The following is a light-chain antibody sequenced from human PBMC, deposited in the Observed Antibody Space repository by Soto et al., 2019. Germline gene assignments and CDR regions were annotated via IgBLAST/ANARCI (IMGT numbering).Light chain of an antibody. V-gene: IGLV4-69*01. CDR2: INSDGSH. CDR1: SGHSSYA. CDR3: QTWGTGIRV. J-gene: IGLJ2*01. Sequence: QSVLTQSPSASASLGASVKLTCTLSSGHSSYAIAWHQQQPEKGPRYLMKINSDGSHSKGDGIPDRFSGSSSGAERYLTISSLQSEDEADYYCQTWGTGIRVFGGGTKRTVL.